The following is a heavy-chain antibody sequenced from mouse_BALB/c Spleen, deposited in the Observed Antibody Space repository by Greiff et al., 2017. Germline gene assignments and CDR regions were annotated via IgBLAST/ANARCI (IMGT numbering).Heavy chain of an antibody. D-gene: IGHD2-1*01. CDR3: ARGRRNDDAMDY. Sequence: EVQRVESGGGLVKPGGSLKLSCAASGFTFSSYSMSWVRQTPEKRLEWVASISSGGSTYYPDSVKGRFTISRDNARNILYLQMSSLRSEDTAMYYCARGRRNDDAMDYWGQGTSVTVSA. J-gene: IGHJ4*01. CDR2: ISSGGST. V-gene: IGHV5-6-5*01. CDR1: GFTFSSYS.